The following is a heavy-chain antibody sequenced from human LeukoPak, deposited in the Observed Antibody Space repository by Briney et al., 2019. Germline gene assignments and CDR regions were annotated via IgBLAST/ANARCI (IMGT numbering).Heavy chain of an antibody. CDR2: ISGSGGST. D-gene: IGHD2-2*01. CDR1: GFTFSSYA. J-gene: IGHJ6*02. Sequence: GGSLRLSCAASGFTFSSYAMSWVRQAPGKGLEWVSAISGSGGSTYYADSVKGRFTISRDNSKNTLYLQMNSLRAEDTAVYYCANRMGDCSSTSCPPRTYYYYYGMDVWGQGTTVTVSS. V-gene: IGHV3-23*01. CDR3: ANRMGDCSSTSCPPRTYYYYYGMDV.